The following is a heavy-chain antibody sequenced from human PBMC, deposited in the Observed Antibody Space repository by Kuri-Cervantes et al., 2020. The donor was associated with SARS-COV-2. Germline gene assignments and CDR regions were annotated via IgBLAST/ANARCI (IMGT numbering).Heavy chain of an antibody. J-gene: IGHJ3*02. Sequence: GESLKISCAASGFTFSDYYMSWIRQAPGKGLGWVSYISSSGSTIYYADSVKGRFTISRDNAKNSLYLQMNSLRAEDTAVYYCASPQPSGYSYGHDAFDIWGQGTMVTVSS. CDR2: ISSSGSTI. CDR3: ASPQPSGYSYGHDAFDI. D-gene: IGHD5-18*01. V-gene: IGHV3-11*04. CDR1: GFTFSDYY.